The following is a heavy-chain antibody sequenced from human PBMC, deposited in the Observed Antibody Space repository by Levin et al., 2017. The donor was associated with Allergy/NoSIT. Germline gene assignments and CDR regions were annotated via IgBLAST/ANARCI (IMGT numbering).Heavy chain of an antibody. J-gene: IGHJ4*02. CDR1: GFTASSNY. D-gene: IGHD5-18*01. Sequence: ASVKVSCAASGFTASSNYMNWVRQAPGKGLEWVSVIYSGGNTYYADSVKGRFTISRDNSKNTLYLQMNSLRAEDTAVYYCARKDTAIWVWGQGTLVTVSS. V-gene: IGHV3-53*01. CDR3: ARKDTAIWV. CDR2: IYSGGNT.